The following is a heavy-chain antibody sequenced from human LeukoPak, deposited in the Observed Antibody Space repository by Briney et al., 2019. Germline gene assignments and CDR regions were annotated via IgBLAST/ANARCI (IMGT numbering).Heavy chain of an antibody. CDR3: ARDHSEDSSGPTEGVDY. V-gene: IGHV3-20*04. CDR2: INWNGGST. CDR1: GFTFSSYN. Sequence: GGSLRLSCAASGFTFSSYNMNWVRQAPGKGLEWVSGINWNGGSTGYADSVKGRFTISRDNAKNSLYLQMNSLRAEDTAVYYCARDHSEDSSGPTEGVDYWGQGTLVTVSS. D-gene: IGHD3-22*01. J-gene: IGHJ4*02.